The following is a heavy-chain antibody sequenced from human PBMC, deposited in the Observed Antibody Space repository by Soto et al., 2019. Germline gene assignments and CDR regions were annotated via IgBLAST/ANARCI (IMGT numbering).Heavy chain of an antibody. CDR3: ARVHPSIMVTPSLVY. V-gene: IGHV1-2*02. D-gene: IGHD2-21*02. CDR2: INPNGGGA. J-gene: IGHJ4*02. CDR1: GYTFTAYS. Sequence: ASVKVSCKASGYTFTAYSMHWVRQAPGQGLEWMGWINPNGGGANYAQSFQGRVTMTRDTSISTAYMELSSLRSDDTAVYYCARVHPSIMVTPSLVYSGPGGLVTVSS.